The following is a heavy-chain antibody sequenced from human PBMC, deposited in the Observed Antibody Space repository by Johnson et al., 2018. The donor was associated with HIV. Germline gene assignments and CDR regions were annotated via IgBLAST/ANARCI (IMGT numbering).Heavy chain of an antibody. J-gene: IGHJ3*02. CDR2: IKSISDGGTT. V-gene: IGHV3-15*01. Sequence: VQLVESGGGLVQPGGSLRLSCAASGFTFSNAWMTWVRQAPGKGLEWVGRIKSISDGGTTDYAAPVRGRFSISRDDSETTVYLQMNSLKIEDTAVYYCTTNFWSGFYPDAFDIWGQGTIVTVSS. CDR1: GFTFSNAW. CDR3: TTNFWSGFYPDAFDI. D-gene: IGHD3-3*01.